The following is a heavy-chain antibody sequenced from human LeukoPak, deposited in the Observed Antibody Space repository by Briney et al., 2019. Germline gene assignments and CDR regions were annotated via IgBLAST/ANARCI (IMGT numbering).Heavy chain of an antibody. Sequence: GGSLRLSCVASGLTFSSYAMSWVRQAPGKGLEWVSAISGSGGSTYYADSVKGRFTISRDNSKNTLYLQMNSLRAEDTAVYYCAKGAVARGDYFDYWGQGTLVSVSS. CDR1: GLTFSSYA. CDR2: ISGSGGST. D-gene: IGHD2-21*01. J-gene: IGHJ4*02. CDR3: AKGAVARGDYFDY. V-gene: IGHV3-23*01.